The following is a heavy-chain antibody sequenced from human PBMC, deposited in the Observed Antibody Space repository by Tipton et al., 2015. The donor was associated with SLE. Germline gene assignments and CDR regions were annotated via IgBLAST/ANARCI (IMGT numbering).Heavy chain of an antibody. D-gene: IGHD2/OR15-2a*01. V-gene: IGHV3-7*01. CDR1: GFTLSNYW. CDR2: IKQDGSEK. J-gene: IGHJ4*02. Sequence: GSLRLSCAASGFTLSNYWMSWVRQAPGKGLEWVAKIKQDGSEKHYVDSVKDRLTISRDNAKNSLYLQMNSLRDEDTAVYYCARGKYYFDYWGPGGLVTVSS. CDR3: ARGKYYFDY.